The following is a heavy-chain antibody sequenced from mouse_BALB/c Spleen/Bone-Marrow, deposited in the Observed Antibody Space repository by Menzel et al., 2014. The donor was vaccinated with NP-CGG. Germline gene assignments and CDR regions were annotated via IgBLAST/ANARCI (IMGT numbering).Heavy chain of an antibody. V-gene: IGHV1-19*01. CDR3: ARGNYYGNWFAY. D-gene: IGHD2-1*01. Sequence: VQLQQSGPELVKPGASVKMSCKASGYTFTDYYMDWVKQSHGESFEWIGRVSPYNGGTSYNQKFKGKATLTVDKSSSTAYMELNSLTSEDSAVYYCARGNYYGNWFAYWGQGTLVTVSA. J-gene: IGHJ3*01. CDR1: GYTFTDYY. CDR2: VSPYNGGT.